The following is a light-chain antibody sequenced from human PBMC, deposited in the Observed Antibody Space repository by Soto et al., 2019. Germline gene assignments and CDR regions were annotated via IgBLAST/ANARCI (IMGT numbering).Light chain of an antibody. CDR1: SSDVGGYNY. V-gene: IGLV2-14*03. CDR3: SSYTSSSGYV. CDR2: DVS. J-gene: IGLJ1*01. Sequence: QSALTQPASVSGSPGQSITISCTGTSSDVGGYNYVSWYQHHPGKAPKLMIYDVSNRPSGVSNRFSGSKSGNTASLTISGLQVEDEADYYCSSYTSSSGYVFGTGTKVTVL.